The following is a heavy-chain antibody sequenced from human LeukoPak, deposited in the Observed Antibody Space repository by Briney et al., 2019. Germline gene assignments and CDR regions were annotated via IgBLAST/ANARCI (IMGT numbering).Heavy chain of an antibody. D-gene: IGHD4-23*01. J-gene: IGHJ4*02. CDR2: VYYSGYT. CDR1: GGSISGYY. Sequence: SETLSLTCTVSGGSISGYYWSWIRQPPGKGLEWLGYVYYSGYTKYNSSLKSRITISVDTSKNQFSLRLSAATAADTALYYCARYPYGGNSPFVYWGQGTLVTVSS. CDR3: ARYPYGGNSPFVY. V-gene: IGHV4-59*08.